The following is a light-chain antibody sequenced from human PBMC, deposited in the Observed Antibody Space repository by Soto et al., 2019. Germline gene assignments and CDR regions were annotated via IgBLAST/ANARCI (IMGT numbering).Light chain of an antibody. CDR3: QSYASTLSARYV. CDR2: GNI. J-gene: IGLJ1*01. V-gene: IGLV1-40*01. Sequence: QAVLTEPPSVTVALWQMVTISCTGSSSNIGAGYDVHWYQQRPGTAPKLLICGNINRPSGVPDRFSGSKSGTSASLAITGLQAEDEGDYYFQSYASTLSARYVFGTGTKVTVL. CDR1: SSNIGAGYD.